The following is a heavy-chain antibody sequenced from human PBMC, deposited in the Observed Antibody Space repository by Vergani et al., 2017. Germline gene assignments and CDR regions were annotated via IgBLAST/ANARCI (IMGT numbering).Heavy chain of an antibody. CDR1: GGTFSSYA. CDR3: ARRIAAAGTYYYYGMDV. Sequence: QVQLVQSGAEVKKPGSSVKVSCKASGGTFSSYAISWVRQAPGQGLEWMGRIIPILGLANYAQKFQGRVTITADKSTSTAYMELSSLRSEDTAVYYCARRIAAAGTYYYYGMDVWGQGTTVTVSS. V-gene: IGHV1-69*04. J-gene: IGHJ6*02. D-gene: IGHD6-13*01. CDR2: IIPILGLA.